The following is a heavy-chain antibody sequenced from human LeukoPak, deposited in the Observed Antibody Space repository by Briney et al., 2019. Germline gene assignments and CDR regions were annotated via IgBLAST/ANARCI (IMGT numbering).Heavy chain of an antibody. CDR2: INPSGGST. J-gene: IGHJ4*02. D-gene: IGHD3-9*01. V-gene: IGHV1-46*01. CDR1: GYTFTSYY. Sequence: ASVKVSCKASGYTFTSYYMHWVRQAPGQGLEWMGIINPSGGSTSYAQKFQGRVTMTRDMSTSTVYMELSSLRSEDTAVYYCARLHVDYDILTGYYRSGNDYWGQGTLVTVSS. CDR3: ARLHVDYDILTGYYRSGNDY.